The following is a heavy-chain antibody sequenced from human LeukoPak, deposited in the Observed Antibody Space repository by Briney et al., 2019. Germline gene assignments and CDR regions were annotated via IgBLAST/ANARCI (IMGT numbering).Heavy chain of an antibody. V-gene: IGHV1-18*01. CDR3: ARGYYDFWSGYYSDYYYYMDV. D-gene: IGHD3-3*01. CDR1: GYIFSSYT. Sequence: ASVKVSCKTSGYIFSSYTISWVRQAPGQGLEWMGWISAYNGNTNYAQKLQGRVTMTTDTSTSTAYMELRSLRSDDTAVYYCARGYYDFWSGYYSDYYYYMDVWGKGTTVTVSS. J-gene: IGHJ6*03. CDR2: ISAYNGNT.